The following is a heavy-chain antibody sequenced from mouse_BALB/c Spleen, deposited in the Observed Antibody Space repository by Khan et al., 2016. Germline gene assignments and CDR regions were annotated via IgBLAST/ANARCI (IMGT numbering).Heavy chain of an antibody. Sequence: QVQLQQSGAELARPGASVKLSCKASGYTFTSYWMQWVKQRPGQGLEWIGAIYPGDGDTRYTQKFKGKATLTADKSYSTAYMQLSSLASEDSAVYYCACYFDSSYDYFDWWGRGTTLTVSS. D-gene: IGHD1-1*01. CDR2: IYPGDGDT. CDR1: GYTFTSYW. V-gene: IGHV1-87*01. CDR3: ACYFDSSYDYFDW. J-gene: IGHJ2*01.